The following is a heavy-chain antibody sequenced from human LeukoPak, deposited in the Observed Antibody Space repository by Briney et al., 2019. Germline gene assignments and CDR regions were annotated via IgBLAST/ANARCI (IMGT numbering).Heavy chain of an antibody. CDR2: MNPNSGNT. Sequence: ASVKVSCKASGYTFTSYDINWVRQATGQGLEWMGWMNPNSGNTGYARKFQGRVTMTRNTSISTAYMELSSLRSEDTAVYCCASGDSSSPGGDYWGQGTLVTVSS. J-gene: IGHJ4*02. V-gene: IGHV1-8*01. CDR3: ASGDSSSPGGDY. D-gene: IGHD6-6*01. CDR1: GYTFTSYD.